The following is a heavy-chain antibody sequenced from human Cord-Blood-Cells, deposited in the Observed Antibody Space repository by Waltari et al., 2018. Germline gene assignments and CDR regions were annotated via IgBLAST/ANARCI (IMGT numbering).Heavy chain of an antibody. CDR2: IYYSGRT. D-gene: IGHD3-9*01. CDR3: ARDTVVTYYDILTGYDAFDI. V-gene: IGHV4-30-4*08. Sequence: QVQLQESGPGLVKPSQTLSLTCTVSGGSISSGDYYWSWIRQPPGKGLEWIGYIYYSGRTDYTPSLKGRVTISVDTSKNQFSLKLSSVTAADTAVYYCARDTVVTYYDILTGYDAFDIWGQGTMVTVSS. CDR1: GGSISSGDYY. J-gene: IGHJ3*02.